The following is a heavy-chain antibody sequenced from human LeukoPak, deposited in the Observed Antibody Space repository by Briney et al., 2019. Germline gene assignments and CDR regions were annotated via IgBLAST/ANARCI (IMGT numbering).Heavy chain of an antibody. J-gene: IGHJ4*02. D-gene: IGHD3-10*01. CDR2: IYYSGST. Sequence: SETLSLTCTVSGGSISGSSYYWGWIRQPPGKGLEWIGSIYYSGSTYYNPSLKSRVTISVDTSKNQFSLKLNSVTATDTAVYYCARTMVRGGVKWGQGTLVTVSS. CDR1: GGSISGSSYY. V-gene: IGHV4-39*01. CDR3: ARTMVRGGVK.